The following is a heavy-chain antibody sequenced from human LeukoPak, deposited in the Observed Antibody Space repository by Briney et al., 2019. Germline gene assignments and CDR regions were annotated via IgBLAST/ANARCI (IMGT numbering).Heavy chain of an antibody. D-gene: IGHD6-13*01. J-gene: IGHJ4*02. Sequence: GGSLRLSCAASGFTFSSYWMHWVRQATGKGLLWVSRINSDGSSTSYADSVKGRFTISRDNAKNTLYLQMNSLRAEDTAVYYCARRIAAAAAPYYFDYWGQGTLVTVSS. CDR3: ARRIAAAAAPYYFDY. V-gene: IGHV3-74*01. CDR2: INSDGSST. CDR1: GFTFSSYW.